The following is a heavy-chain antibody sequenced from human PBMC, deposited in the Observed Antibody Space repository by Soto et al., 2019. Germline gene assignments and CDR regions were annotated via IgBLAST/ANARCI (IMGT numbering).Heavy chain of an antibody. CDR3: AKGIATILGWFDS. CDR2: ITSSGSST. Sequence: EVQLLESGGGLVQPGGSLRLSCAASGFTFSNYAMTWVRQSPGKGLEWVSIITSSGSSTHFADSVKGRFTISRDNSKNTLYLQMTTLRAEDTAVYYCAKGIATILGWFDSWGQGTQVTVSS. CDR1: GFTFSNYA. D-gene: IGHD2-21*01. J-gene: IGHJ5*01. V-gene: IGHV3-23*01.